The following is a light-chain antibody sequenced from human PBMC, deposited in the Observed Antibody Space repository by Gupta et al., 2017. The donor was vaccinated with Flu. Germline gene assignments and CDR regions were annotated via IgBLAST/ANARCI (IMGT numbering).Light chain of an antibody. CDR2: DVN. Sequence: ISCTGTSTVVGGDDSVSWYQQHPNKSPNLIIYDVNSRPAGVPGRFFVSKAGNTASLTISGRQDEEEADYFCCSHASRDTWVFGGGTTVTVL. CDR1: STVVGGDDS. V-gene: IGLV2-11*03. J-gene: IGLJ2*01. CDR3: CSHASRDTWV.